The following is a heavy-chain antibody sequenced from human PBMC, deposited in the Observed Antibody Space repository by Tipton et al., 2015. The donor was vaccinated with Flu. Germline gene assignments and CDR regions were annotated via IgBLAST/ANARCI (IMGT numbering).Heavy chain of an antibody. D-gene: IGHD2-21*01. Sequence: QLVQSGAEVKKPGASVRVSCKASGYTFTSYGISWVRQAPGQGLEWMGWISAYNGNTNYAQKLQGRVTMTTDTSTSTAYMELRSLRSDDTAVYYCARDVIVVAEATPFSRHYYYGMDVWGQGTTVTVSS. J-gene: IGHJ6*02. CDR1: GYTFTSYG. CDR2: ISAYNGNT. V-gene: IGHV1-18*01. CDR3: ARDVIVVAEATPFSRHYYYGMDV.